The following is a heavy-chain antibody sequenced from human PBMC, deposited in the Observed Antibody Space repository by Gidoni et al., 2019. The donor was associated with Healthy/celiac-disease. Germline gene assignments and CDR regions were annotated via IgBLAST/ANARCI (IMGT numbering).Heavy chain of an antibody. CDR2: IYTSGST. Sequence: QVQLQESGPGLVKPSETLSLTCTVSGGSISRYYWSWIRQPAGKVLEWIGRIYTSGSTDYNPSLKSRVTMSVDTSKNQFSLRLTSVTAADTAEYYCARYSGGWLSWHFDLWGRGTLVTVSS. V-gene: IGHV4-4*07. D-gene: IGHD1-26*01. CDR3: ARYSGGWLSWHFDL. J-gene: IGHJ2*01. CDR1: GGSISRYY.